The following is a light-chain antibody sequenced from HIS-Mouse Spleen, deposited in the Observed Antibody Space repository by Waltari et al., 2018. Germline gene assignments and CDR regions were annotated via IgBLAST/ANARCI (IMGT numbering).Light chain of an antibody. CDR1: SSDVGSYNL. CDR3: CSYAGSSTVV. Sequence: QSALTQPASVSGSPGQSITISCTGTSSDVGSYNLVSWYQQHPGKAPKLMIYEGSKRASGVSTRFSGSKSGNTASLTISGLQAEDEADYYCCSYAGSSTVVFGGGTKLTVL. V-gene: IGLV2-23*01. J-gene: IGLJ2*01. CDR2: EGS.